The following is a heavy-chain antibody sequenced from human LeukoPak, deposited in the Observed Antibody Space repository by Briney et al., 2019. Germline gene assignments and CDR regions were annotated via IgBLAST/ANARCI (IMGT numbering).Heavy chain of an antibody. D-gene: IGHD1-26*01. V-gene: IGHV3-48*04. CDR3: ARDRATDYFDY. CDR2: ISSSGNTI. Sequence: GGSLRLSCAASGFTFSNYGMHWVRQAPGKGLEWVSYISSSGNTIYYADSVKGRFTISRDNAKNSLYLQVNSLRAEDTAVYYCARDRATDYFDYWGQGTLVTVSS. J-gene: IGHJ4*02. CDR1: GFTFSNYG.